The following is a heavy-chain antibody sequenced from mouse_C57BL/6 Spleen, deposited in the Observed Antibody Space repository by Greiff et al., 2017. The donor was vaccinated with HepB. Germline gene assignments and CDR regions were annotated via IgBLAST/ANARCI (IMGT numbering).Heavy chain of an antibody. Sequence: QVQLQQSGAELARPGASVKLSCKASGYTFTSYGISWVKQRTGQGLEWIGEIYPRSGNTYYNEKFKGKATLTADKSSSTAYMERRSLTSEDSAVYFCARKEPGAMDYWGQGTSVTVSS. CDR3: ARKEPGAMDY. V-gene: IGHV1-81*01. CDR2: IYPRSGNT. CDR1: GYTFTSYG. J-gene: IGHJ4*01.